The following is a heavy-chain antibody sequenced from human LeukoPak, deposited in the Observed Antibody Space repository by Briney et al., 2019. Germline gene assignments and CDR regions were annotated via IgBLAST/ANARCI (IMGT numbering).Heavy chain of an antibody. CDR3: AREGRATTIDY. V-gene: IGHV3-53*01. CDR1: GFTVSSNY. Sequence: GGSLRLSCAASGFTVSSNYMSWVRQAPGKGLELVSVIYSGGSTYHTNSVKGRFTISRDNAKNSLYLQMNSLRAEDTAVYYCAREGRATTIDYWGQGTLVTVSS. J-gene: IGHJ4*02. D-gene: IGHD1-26*01. CDR2: IYSGGST.